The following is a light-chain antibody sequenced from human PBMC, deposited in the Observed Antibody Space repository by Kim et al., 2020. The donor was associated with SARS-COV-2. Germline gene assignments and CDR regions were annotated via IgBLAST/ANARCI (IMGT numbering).Light chain of an antibody. CDR2: GKN. J-gene: IGLJ2*01. CDR3: NSRDSSGNHVV. Sequence: ALGPTVRITCQGASLRSYYASWYQQKPGQAPVLVIYGKNNRPSGIPDRFSGSSSGNTASLTITGAQAEDEADYYCNSRDSSGNHVVFGGGTQLTVL. V-gene: IGLV3-19*01. CDR1: SLRSYY.